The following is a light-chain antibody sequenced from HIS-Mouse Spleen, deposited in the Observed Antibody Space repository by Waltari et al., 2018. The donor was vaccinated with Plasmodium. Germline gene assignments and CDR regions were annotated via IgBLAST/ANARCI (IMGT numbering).Light chain of an antibody. CDR3: YSAADNNLV. J-gene: IGLJ3*02. CDR1: VLANKP. V-gene: IGLV3-27*01. Sequence: SYELTQPSSVSVSPGQTARITCSGEVLANKPARWFPQKPGQAPVLVIYKDSERPSGIPERFSGSSSGTTVTLTISGAQVEDEADYYCYSAADNNLVFGGGTKLTVL. CDR2: KDS.